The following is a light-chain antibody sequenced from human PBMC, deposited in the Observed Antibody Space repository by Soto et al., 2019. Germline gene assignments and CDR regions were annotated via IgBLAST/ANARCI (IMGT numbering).Light chain of an antibody. CDR3: QQYGSTPST. V-gene: IGKV3D-20*01. J-gene: IGKJ5*01. CDR2: DAS. Sequence: EIVLKQSQATLYLSPGERTILSCGAKQSVSSSYLAWYQQKPGLEPRLLIYDASSRATGIPDRFSGSGSGTDFTLTISRLEPEDFAVYYCQQYGSTPSTFGQGTRLEIK. CDR1: QSVSSSY.